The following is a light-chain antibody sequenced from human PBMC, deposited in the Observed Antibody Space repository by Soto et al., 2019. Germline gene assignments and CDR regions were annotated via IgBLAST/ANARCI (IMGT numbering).Light chain of an antibody. CDR3: QQYDDWPPIT. Sequence: ETVMTQSPATRSVSPGERATLSCRASQSVSTKLDWYQQKPGQAPRLLIYGASTGATGIPARFSGSGSGTEFTLTVSSLQSEDFAVYYCQQYDDWPPITFGQGTRLEIK. CDR2: GAS. V-gene: IGKV3D-15*01. CDR1: QSVSTK. J-gene: IGKJ5*01.